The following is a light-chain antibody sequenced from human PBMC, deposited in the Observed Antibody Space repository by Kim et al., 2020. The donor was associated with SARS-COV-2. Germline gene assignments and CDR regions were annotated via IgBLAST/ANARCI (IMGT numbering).Light chain of an antibody. CDR2: GPS. V-gene: IGKV3-20*01. J-gene: IGKJ2*03. CDR1: QSVSANY. CDR3: QQYGGSPPAYS. Sequence: PGATATLSCRASQSVSANYLAWFQKKPGQAPRLLIYGPSDRATGIPDRFRGSGSGTDFTLTISRLEPEDFAMYYCQQYGGSPPAYSFGQGTKLEI.